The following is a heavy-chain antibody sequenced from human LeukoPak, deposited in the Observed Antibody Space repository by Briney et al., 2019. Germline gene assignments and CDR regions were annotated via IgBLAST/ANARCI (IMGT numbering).Heavy chain of an antibody. CDR3: ARETWFDP. J-gene: IGHJ5*02. Sequence: PSETLSLTCTVSGGSISSYYWSWIRQPPGKGLEWIGYIYYSGSTNHNPSLKSRVTISVDTSKNQFSLKLSSVTAADTAVYYCARETWFDPWGQGTLVTVSS. V-gene: IGHV4-59*01. CDR2: IYYSGST. CDR1: GGSISSYY.